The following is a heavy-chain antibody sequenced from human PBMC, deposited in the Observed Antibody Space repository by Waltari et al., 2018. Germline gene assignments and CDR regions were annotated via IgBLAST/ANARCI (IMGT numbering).Heavy chain of an antibody. V-gene: IGHV4-59*09. J-gene: IGHJ6*03. D-gene: IGHD2-15*01. CDR2: GST. Sequence: GSTNYNPSLKSRVTISVDTSKNQFSLKLSSVTAADTAVYYCARGSGGNTYYYYYYMDVWGKGTTVTISS. CDR3: ARGSGGNTYYYYYYMDV.